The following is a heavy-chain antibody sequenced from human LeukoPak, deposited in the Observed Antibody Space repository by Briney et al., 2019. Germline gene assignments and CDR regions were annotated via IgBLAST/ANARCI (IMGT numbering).Heavy chain of an antibody. CDR1: GGSFSGYY. CDR2: INHSGST. D-gene: IGHD3-22*01. CDR3: AGYASSGRRDAFDI. J-gene: IGHJ3*02. V-gene: IGHV4-34*01. Sequence: KPSETLSLTCAVYGGSFSGYYWSWIRQPPGKGLEWIGEINHSGSTNYNPSLKSRVTISVDTSKNQFSLKLSSVTAADTAVYYCAGYASSGRRDAFDIWGQGTMVTVSS.